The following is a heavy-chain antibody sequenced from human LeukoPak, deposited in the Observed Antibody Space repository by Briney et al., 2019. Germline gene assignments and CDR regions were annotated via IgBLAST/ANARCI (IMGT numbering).Heavy chain of an antibody. V-gene: IGHV4-59*01. Sequence: PSETLSLTCTVSGGSISSYYWSWVRQPPGKGLEWIGYISYSGSTNYNPSLKSRVTISVDTSKNQFSLKLSSVTAADTAVYYCARASRAMVRGQGAYYYYGMDVWGKGTTVTVSS. CDR2: ISYSGST. D-gene: IGHD3-10*01. CDR1: GGSISSYY. CDR3: ARASRAMVRGQGAYYYYGMDV. J-gene: IGHJ6*04.